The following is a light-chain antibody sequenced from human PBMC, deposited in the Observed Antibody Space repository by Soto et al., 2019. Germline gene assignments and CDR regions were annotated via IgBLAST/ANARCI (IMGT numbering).Light chain of an antibody. CDR1: TGAGTSGYY. CDR3: LLAYDGVLV. CDR2: STS. Sequence: QAVVTQEPSLTVSPGGTVTLTWATRTGAGTSGYYPNWFQQKPVQAPRALIYSTSNKHYWTPARFPGSLLGGKAALTLSGVQPEDDAEYYCLLAYDGVLVFGGGTKLTVL. V-gene: IGLV7-43*01. J-gene: IGLJ3*02.